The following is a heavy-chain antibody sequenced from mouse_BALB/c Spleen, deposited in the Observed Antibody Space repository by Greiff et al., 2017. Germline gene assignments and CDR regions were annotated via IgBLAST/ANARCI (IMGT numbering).Heavy chain of an antibody. V-gene: IGHV5-17*02. D-gene: IGHD2-4*01. CDR2: ISSGSSTI. CDR1: GFTFSSFG. Sequence: VQVVESGGGLVQPGGSRKLSCAASGFTFSSFGMHWVRQAPEKGLEWVAYISSGSSTIYYADTVKGRFTISRDNPKNTLFLQMTSLRSEDTAMYYCARSHYDYAWFACWGQGTLVTVSA. CDR3: ARSHYDYAWFAC. J-gene: IGHJ3*01.